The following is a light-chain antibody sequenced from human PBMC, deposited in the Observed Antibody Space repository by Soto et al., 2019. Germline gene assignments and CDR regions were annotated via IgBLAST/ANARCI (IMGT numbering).Light chain of an antibody. CDR2: KDS. Sequence: SYELTQPPSVSVSPGQTARIICSGDALPKQYAYWYQQKPGQAPVLVIFKDSERPSGIPERFSGSNSGTTVTLTISGVQAEDEADYYCQSADSSGTYPYVFGTGTKVTVL. V-gene: IGLV3-25*03. CDR1: ALPKQY. J-gene: IGLJ1*01. CDR3: QSADSSGTYPYV.